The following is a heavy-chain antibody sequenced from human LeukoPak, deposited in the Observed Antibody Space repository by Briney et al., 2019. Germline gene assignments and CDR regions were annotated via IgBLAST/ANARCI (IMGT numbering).Heavy chain of an antibody. D-gene: IGHD3-22*01. CDR3: AGSSGPPFDY. J-gene: IGHJ4*02. CDR1: GGSISSGGYY. Sequence: SQTLSPTRTVSGGSISSGGYYWSWIRQHPGKGLEWIGYIYYSGSTYYNPSLKSRVTISVDTSKNQFSLKLSSVTAADTAVYYCAGSSGPPFDYWGQGTLVTVSS. V-gene: IGHV4-31*03. CDR2: IYYSGST.